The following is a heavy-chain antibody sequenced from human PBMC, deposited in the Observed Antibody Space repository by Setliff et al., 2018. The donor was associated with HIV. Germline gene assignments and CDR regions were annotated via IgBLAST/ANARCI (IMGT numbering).Heavy chain of an antibody. CDR2: MNPDGGSR. CDR1: GYAFTNHD. Sequence: ASVKVSCKASGYAFTNHDIIWVRQAIGQGLEYMGWMNPDGGSRGYAQKFQGRVTMTKDTSISTAYIDLSSLTFDDTAVYYCARDVEHMMDVWGQGTTVTVSS. CDR3: ARDVEHMMDV. J-gene: IGHJ6*02. V-gene: IGHV1-8*02.